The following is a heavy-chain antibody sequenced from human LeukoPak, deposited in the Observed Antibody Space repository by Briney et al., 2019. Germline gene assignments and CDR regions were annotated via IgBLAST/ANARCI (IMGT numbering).Heavy chain of an antibody. CDR1: GFTFSSYG. Sequence: GGSLRLSCAASGFTFSSYGMHWVRQAPGKGLEWVAVIWYDGSNKYYADSVKGRFTISRDNSKNTLYLQMNSLRAEDTAVYYCARVAYSGSVYYFDYWGQGPLVTVSS. CDR3: ARVAYSGSVYYFDY. J-gene: IGHJ4*02. D-gene: IGHD1-26*01. CDR2: IWYDGSNK. V-gene: IGHV3-33*01.